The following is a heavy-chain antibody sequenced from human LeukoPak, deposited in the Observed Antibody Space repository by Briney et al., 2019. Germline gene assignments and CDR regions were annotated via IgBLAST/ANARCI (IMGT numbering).Heavy chain of an antibody. CDR3: AVSFRYLDL. V-gene: IGHV3-21*04. CDR2: MSNIGSHI. CDR1: GFSFGSYI. D-gene: IGHD3-16*02. J-gene: IGHJ2*01. Sequence: NTGGSLRLSCVASGFSFGSYIMTWVRQAPGKGLEWVSSMSNIGSHIYHADSVKGRFTISRDNAKNSLFLQMNSLRVEDTAIYYCAVSFRYLDLWGRGTLVTVSS.